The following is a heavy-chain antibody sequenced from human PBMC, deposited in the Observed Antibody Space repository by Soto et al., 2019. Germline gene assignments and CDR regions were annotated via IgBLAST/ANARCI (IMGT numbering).Heavy chain of an antibody. J-gene: IGHJ4*02. CDR1: GFTFSDYH. Sequence: GESLKISCAASGFTFSDYHMSWIRQAPGKGLEWVSYIGSTGSYITYADSVKGRFTSSRDNAKNSLYLQMNSLRVEDTAVYYCARDIREGSGRGFDYWGLGTLVTVSS. CDR3: ARDIREGSGRGFDY. CDR2: IGSTGSYI. D-gene: IGHD2-15*01. V-gene: IGHV3-11*06.